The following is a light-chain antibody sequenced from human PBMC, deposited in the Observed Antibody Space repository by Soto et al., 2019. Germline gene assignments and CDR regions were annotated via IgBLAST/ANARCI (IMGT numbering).Light chain of an antibody. J-gene: IGLJ2*01. CDR3: QSYDSSLSGSGV. Sequence: QSVLTQPPSVSGAPGQRVTISCTGSSSNIGAGYDVYWYQQLPGTAPKLLIYGNSNRPSGVPDRFSGSKSGTSASLAITGLQAEDEAEYYCQSYDSSLSGSGVFGGGTKLTVL. V-gene: IGLV1-40*01. CDR2: GNS. CDR1: SSNIGAGYD.